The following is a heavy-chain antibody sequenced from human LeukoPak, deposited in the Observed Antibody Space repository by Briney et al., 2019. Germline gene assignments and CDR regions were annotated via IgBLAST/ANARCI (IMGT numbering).Heavy chain of an antibody. CDR1: GFTFSRHA. CDR3: ARGFRKIEY. V-gene: IGHV3-23*01. J-gene: IGHJ4*02. CDR2: ISGSGDNT. Sequence: GGSLRLSCAASGFTFSRHAMSWVRQAPGKGLDWVSGISGSGDNTYDADSVKGRFTISRDNSKNTVYLQMNSLRAEDTAVYYSARGFRKIEYWGQGTLVTVSS.